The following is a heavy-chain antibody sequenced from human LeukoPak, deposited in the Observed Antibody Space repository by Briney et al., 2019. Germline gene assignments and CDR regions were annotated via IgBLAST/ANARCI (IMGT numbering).Heavy chain of an antibody. J-gene: IGHJ4*02. CDR2: ISSSSSYI. CDR1: GFTFSSYS. Sequence: GGSLRLSCAASGFTFSSYSMNWVRQAPGKGLEWVSSISSSSSYISYADSVEGRFTISRDNAKNSLYLQMNSLRAEDTAVYYCARGVAVAGSAQFDYWGQGTLVTVSS. V-gene: IGHV3-21*06. D-gene: IGHD6-19*01. CDR3: ARGVAVAGSAQFDY.